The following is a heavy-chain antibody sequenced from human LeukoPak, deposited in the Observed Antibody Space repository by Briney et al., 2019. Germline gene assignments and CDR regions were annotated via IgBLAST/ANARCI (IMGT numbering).Heavy chain of an antibody. CDR3: ARAVWWSGSYEDY. Sequence: PGGSLRLSCAASGFTFSSYSMNWVRQAPGKGLEWVSYISSSSSTIYYADSVKGRFTISRDNAKNSLYLQMNSLRAEDTAVYYCARAVWWSGSYEDYWGQGTLVTVSS. D-gene: IGHD1-26*01. CDR1: GFTFSSYS. V-gene: IGHV3-48*01. J-gene: IGHJ4*02. CDR2: ISSSSSTI.